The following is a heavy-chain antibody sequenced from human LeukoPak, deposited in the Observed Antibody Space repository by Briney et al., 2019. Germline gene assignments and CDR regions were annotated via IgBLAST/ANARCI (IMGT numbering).Heavy chain of an antibody. J-gene: IGHJ4*02. Sequence: GSLRLSCAASGFTFASYAMTWVRQAPGKGLEWVSTISGSAGSTHYADSVKGRFTISRDNSKNTLYLQINNLRAEDTAVYYCATSSTWNRDTDYWGQGTLVTVSS. CDR1: GFTFASYA. D-gene: IGHD6-13*01. CDR3: ATSSTWNRDTDY. V-gene: IGHV3-23*01. CDR2: ISGSAGST.